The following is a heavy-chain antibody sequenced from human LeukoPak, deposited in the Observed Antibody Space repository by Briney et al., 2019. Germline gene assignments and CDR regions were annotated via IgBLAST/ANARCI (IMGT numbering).Heavy chain of an antibody. CDR1: GFTLSDYH. V-gene: IGHV3-21*01. D-gene: IGHD3-10*01. J-gene: IGHJ5*02. CDR2: ITTISHYI. CDR3: ARSGGPGTYHQLRYNWFDP. Sequence: GGSLRLSCAASGFTLSDYHMNWVRQAPGKGLEWLSSITTISHYIYYAGAVRGRFTISRDDAKNSLYLQMNSLRGEDTAVYYCARSGGPGTYHQLRYNWFDPWGQGTLVTVSS.